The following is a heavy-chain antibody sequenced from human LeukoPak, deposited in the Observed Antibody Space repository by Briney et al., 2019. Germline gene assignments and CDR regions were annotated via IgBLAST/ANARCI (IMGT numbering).Heavy chain of an antibody. D-gene: IGHD6-13*01. V-gene: IGHV3-21*01. CDR3: ARAAALDY. CDR2: ISSGGTYI. Sequence: GGSLRRSCAASGFTFSSHSMNWVRQAPGKGLEWVSSISSGGTYIYYADSVKGRFTISRDDAKNSVYLQMNSLRAEDTAVYYCARAAALDYWGQGTLVTVSS. J-gene: IGHJ4*02. CDR1: GFTFSSHS.